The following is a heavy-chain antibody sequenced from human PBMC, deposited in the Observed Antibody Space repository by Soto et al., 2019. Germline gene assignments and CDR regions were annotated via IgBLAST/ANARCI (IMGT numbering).Heavy chain of an antibody. CDR3: ARGIGYCSGGSCYHPYYFDY. J-gene: IGHJ4*02. D-gene: IGHD2-15*01. V-gene: IGHV1-2*02. Sequence: ASVKVSCKASGYTFTGYYMHWLRQAPGQGLEWMGWINPNSGGTNYAQKFQGRVTMTRDTSISTAYMELSRLRSDDTAVYYCARGIGYCSGGSCYHPYYFDYWGQGTLVTVSS. CDR1: GYTFTGYY. CDR2: INPNSGGT.